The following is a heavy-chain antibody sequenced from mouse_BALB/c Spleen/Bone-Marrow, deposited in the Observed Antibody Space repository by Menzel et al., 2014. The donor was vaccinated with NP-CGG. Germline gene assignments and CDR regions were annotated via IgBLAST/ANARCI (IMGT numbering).Heavy chain of an antibody. V-gene: IGHV1S81*02. Sequence: VKLMESGAELVKPGASVKLSCKASGYTFXSYYMYWVKQRPGQGLEWIGEINPSNGGTNFNEKFKSKATLTVDKSSSTAYMQLSSLTSEDSAVYYCTRSTMITYFDYWGQGTTLTVSS. D-gene: IGHD2-4*01. CDR1: GYTFXSYY. CDR2: INPSNGGT. CDR3: TRSTMITYFDY. J-gene: IGHJ2*01.